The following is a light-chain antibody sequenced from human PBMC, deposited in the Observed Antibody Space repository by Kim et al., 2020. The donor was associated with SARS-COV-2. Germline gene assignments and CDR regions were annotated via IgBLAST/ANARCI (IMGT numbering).Light chain of an antibody. CDR2: DVS. J-gene: IGLJ1*01. Sequence: GQSVTISCTGTSSDVGGYNYVSWYQPHPGKAPKLMIYDVSKWPSGVPDRFSGSKSGNTASLTISGLQAEDEADYYCCSYAGSYTYVFGTGTKVTVL. CDR3: CSYAGSYTYV. V-gene: IGLV2-11*01. CDR1: SSDVGGYNY.